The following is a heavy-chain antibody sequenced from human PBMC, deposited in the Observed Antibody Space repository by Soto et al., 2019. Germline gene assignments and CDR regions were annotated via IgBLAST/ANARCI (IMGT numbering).Heavy chain of an antibody. CDR1: GFTFSSYA. D-gene: IGHD3-10*01. Sequence: EVQLLESGGGLVQPGGSLRLSCTASGFTFSSYAMNWVRQAPGKGREWVAGIADSGVTTHYADSVKGRFTISRDNSKNTLSLRMNSLRVEDTAVYYCAKRAAYGSGTYYYAVDVWGQGTTVTVS. V-gene: IGHV3-23*01. CDR3: AKRAAYGSGTYYYAVDV. CDR2: IADSGVTT. J-gene: IGHJ6*02.